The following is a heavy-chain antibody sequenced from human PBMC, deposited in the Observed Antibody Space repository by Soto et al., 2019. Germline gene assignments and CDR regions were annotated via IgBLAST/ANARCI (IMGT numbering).Heavy chain of an antibody. D-gene: IGHD6-6*01. Sequence: SETLSLTCSLYSGSLSGYYWSWTRQPPGKGLEWIGEISPSGTTNYSPSLKSRVSISVDTSKNQFSLNLTSLTAADTAVYYCARAPKVSGSAQTRPDFWGQGSLVTVSS. CDR2: ISPSGTT. J-gene: IGHJ4*02. CDR3: ARAPKVSGSAQTRPDF. V-gene: IGHV4-34*01. CDR1: SGSLSGYY.